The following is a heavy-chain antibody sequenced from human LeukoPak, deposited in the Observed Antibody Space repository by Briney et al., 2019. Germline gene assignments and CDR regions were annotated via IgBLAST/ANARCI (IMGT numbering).Heavy chain of an antibody. V-gene: IGHV3-30-3*01. CDR3: ARDRTFRDSSSWYTPFDY. D-gene: IGHD6-13*01. CDR1: GFTFSSYA. Sequence: GRSLRLSCAASGFTFSSYAMHWVRQAPGKGLEWVAVISYDGSNKYYADSVKGRFTISRDNSKNTLYLQMNSLRAEDTAVYYCARDRTFRDSSSWYTPFDYWGQGTLVTVSS. J-gene: IGHJ4*02. CDR2: ISYDGSNK.